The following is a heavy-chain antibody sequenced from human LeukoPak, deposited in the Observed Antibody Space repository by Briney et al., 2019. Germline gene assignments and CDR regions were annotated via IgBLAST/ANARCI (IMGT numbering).Heavy chain of an antibody. CDR3: ARDTTAARPVGSFDY. J-gene: IGHJ4*02. D-gene: IGHD6-6*01. CDR2: IIPIFGTA. CDR1: GGTFSSYA. V-gene: IGHV1-69*13. Sequence: ASVKVSCKASGGTFSSYAISWVRQAPGQGLEWMGGIIPIFGTANYAQKFQGSVTITADESTSTAYMELSSLRSEDTAVYYCARDTTAARPVGSFDYWGQGTLVTVSS.